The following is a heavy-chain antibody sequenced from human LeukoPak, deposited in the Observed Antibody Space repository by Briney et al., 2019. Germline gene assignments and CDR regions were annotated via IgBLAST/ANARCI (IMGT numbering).Heavy chain of an antibody. Sequence: SETLSLTCAVSGGSISSSNWWSWVRQPPGKGLEWIGEIDHSGSTNYNPSLKSRVTISVDTSKNQFSLNLSSVTAADTAVYYCARRGSAAALGYWGQGTQVTVSS. CDR3: ARRGSAAALGY. V-gene: IGHV4-4*02. CDR2: IDHSGST. J-gene: IGHJ4*02. D-gene: IGHD6-13*01. CDR1: GGSISSSNW.